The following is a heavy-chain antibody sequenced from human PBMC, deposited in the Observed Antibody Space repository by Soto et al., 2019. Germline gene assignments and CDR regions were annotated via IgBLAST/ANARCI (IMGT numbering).Heavy chain of an antibody. CDR2: ISGSGDST. J-gene: IGHJ4*02. V-gene: IGHV3-23*01. CDR3: AKLGGYYYDSSGLDY. Sequence: GGSLRLSCAASGFTFSSYALSWVRQAPGKGLEWVSVISGSGDSTSYADSVKGRFTISRDESKNTLFLQMNSLRAEDTAVYYCAKLGGYYYDSSGLDYWGQGTLVTVSS. CDR1: GFTFSSYA. D-gene: IGHD3-22*01.